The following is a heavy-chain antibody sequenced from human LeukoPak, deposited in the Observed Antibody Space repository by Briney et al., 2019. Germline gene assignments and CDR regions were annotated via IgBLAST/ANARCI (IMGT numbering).Heavy chain of an antibody. CDR3: AKDSSGWYSSFDY. V-gene: IGHV3-23*01. D-gene: IGHD6-19*01. Sequence: GGSLRLSCAASGFTFSNYGMSWVRQAPGKGLEWISSIRSSGDSTYYADSVKGRFTISRDNSRNTLYLQTNSLRAEDTAVYYCAKDSSGWYSSFDYWGQGTLVTVSS. J-gene: IGHJ4*02. CDR1: GFTFSNYG. CDR2: IRSSGDST.